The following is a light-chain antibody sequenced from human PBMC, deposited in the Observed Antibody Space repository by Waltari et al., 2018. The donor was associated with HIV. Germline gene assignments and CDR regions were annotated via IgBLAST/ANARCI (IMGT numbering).Light chain of an antibody. J-gene: IGLJ2*01. CDR2: EVH. CDR3: TSYTSGSVL. V-gene: IGLV2-14*01. CDR1: NVDVGAFKF. Sequence: QSALTQPASVSGSPGQSITISCTGINVDVGAFKFVPWYQHHPGKAPKLIIYEVHNRPSGVSDRFSGSKSGNSASLTISGLQTADEADYYCTSYTSGSVLFGGGTNLTVL.